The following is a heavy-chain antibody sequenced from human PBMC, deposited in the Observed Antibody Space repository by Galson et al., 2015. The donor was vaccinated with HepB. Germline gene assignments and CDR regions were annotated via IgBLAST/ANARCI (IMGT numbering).Heavy chain of an antibody. J-gene: IGHJ5*02. D-gene: IGHD2-15*01. V-gene: IGHV3-23*01. CDR3: ARQEGYCSGGSCYGGIDP. CDR2: ISASGGST. Sequence: SLRLSCAVSGFTFSSFSMSWVRQAPGRGLQWVSLISASGGSTFYADSVKGRFTISRDNSKNPLYLQMNSLRAEDTAVYYCARQEGYCSGGSCYGGIDPWGQGTLVTVSS. CDR1: GFTFSSFS.